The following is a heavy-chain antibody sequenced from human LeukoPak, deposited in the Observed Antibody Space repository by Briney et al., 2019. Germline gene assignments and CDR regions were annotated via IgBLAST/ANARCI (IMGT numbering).Heavy chain of an antibody. V-gene: IGHV4-59*05. CDR1: GGSISSYY. J-gene: IGHJ4*02. CDR3: ASQGRYFDY. Sequence: PSETLSLTCTVSGGSISSYYWSWIRQPPGKGLEWIGSIYYSGSTYYNPSLKSRVTISVDTSKNQFSLKLSSVTAADTAVYYCASQGRYFDYWGQGTLVTVSS. CDR2: IYYSGST.